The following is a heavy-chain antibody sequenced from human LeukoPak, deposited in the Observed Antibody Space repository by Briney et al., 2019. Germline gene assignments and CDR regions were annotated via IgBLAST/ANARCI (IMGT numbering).Heavy chain of an antibody. CDR2: MYVGGSS. CDR3: ARETHSGRYSLDNWFDP. Sequence: PSETLSLTCTVSGGSISTNYWSWIRQPAGKGLGWIGRMYVGGSSDYNPSLKSRVTMSVDTSKNQFSLRLSSVTAADTAVYYCARETHSGRYSLDNWFDPWGQGTLVTVSS. CDR1: GGSISTNY. V-gene: IGHV4-4*07. J-gene: IGHJ5*02. D-gene: IGHD1-26*01.